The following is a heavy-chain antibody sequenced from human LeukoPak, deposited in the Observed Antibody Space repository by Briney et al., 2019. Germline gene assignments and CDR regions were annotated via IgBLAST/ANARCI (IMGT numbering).Heavy chain of an antibody. CDR2: IGTAGDT. V-gene: IGHV3-13*01. CDR1: GFTFSSYD. J-gene: IGHJ4*02. D-gene: IGHD6-19*01. CDR3: AKRQWLGHGGPYDS. Sequence: GGSLRLSCAASGFTFSSYDMHWVRHATGKGLEWVSAIGTAGDTYYPGSVKGRFTISRENAKNSLYLQMNSLRAGDTAVYYCAKRQWLGHGGPYDSWGQGTPVTVSS.